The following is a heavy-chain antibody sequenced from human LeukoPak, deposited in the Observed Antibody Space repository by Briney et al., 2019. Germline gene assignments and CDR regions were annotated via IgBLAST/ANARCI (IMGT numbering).Heavy chain of an antibody. CDR2: MNPNSGNT. CDR3: ARGSLTIFGVVITDNPLDY. J-gene: IGHJ4*02. D-gene: IGHD3-3*01. V-gene: IGHV1-8*01. Sequence: ASVKVSCKASGYTFTSYDINWVRQATGQGLEWMGWMNPNSGNTGYAQKFQGRVTMTRNTSISTAYMELSSLRSEDTAVYYCARGSLTIFGVVITDNPLDYWGQGTLVTVSS. CDR1: GYTFTSYD.